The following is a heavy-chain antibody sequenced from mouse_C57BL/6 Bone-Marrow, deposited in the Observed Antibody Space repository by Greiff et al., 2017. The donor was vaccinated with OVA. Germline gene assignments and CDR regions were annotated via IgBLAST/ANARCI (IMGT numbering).Heavy chain of an antibody. V-gene: IGHV1-69*01. D-gene: IGHD2-4*01. CDR3: ARKDDYDWGYYAVDY. Sequence: QVQLQQPGAELVMPGASVKLSCKASGYTFTSYWMHWVKQRPGQGLEWIGEIDPSDSYTNYNQKFKGKSTLTVDKSSSTAYMQLSSLTSEDSAVYYCARKDDYDWGYYAVDYWGQGTSVTVSS. J-gene: IGHJ4*01. CDR1: GYTFTSYW. CDR2: IDPSDSYT.